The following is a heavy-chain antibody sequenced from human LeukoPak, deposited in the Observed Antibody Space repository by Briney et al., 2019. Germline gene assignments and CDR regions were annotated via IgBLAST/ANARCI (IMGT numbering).Heavy chain of an antibody. CDR2: INPNNGDP. CDR1: GYTFVNYG. V-gene: IGHV1-18*01. D-gene: IGHD6-19*01. J-gene: IGHJ4*02. Sequence: GASVKVSCKASGYTFVNYGISWVRQAPGQGLEWVAWINPNNGDPRYSEKFQDRVTMTTDRSTNTAYMELRNLRSDDTAMYYCARGSSSGFGFWGQGTLVTVSS. CDR3: ARGSSSGFGF.